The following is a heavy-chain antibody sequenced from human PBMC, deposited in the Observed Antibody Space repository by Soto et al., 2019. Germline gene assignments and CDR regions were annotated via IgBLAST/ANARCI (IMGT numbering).Heavy chain of an antibody. CDR2: IYYSGST. Sequence: QVQLQESGPGLVKPSQTLSLTCTVSGGSISSGGYYWSWLRQHPGKGLEWIGYIYYSGSTYYNPSLKGRVTISVDTSKNQFSLKLSSVTAADTAVYYCARAKKGIAAAENWFDPWGQGTLVTVSS. CDR1: GGSISSGGYY. J-gene: IGHJ5*02. CDR3: ARAKKGIAAAENWFDP. V-gene: IGHV4-31*03. D-gene: IGHD6-13*01.